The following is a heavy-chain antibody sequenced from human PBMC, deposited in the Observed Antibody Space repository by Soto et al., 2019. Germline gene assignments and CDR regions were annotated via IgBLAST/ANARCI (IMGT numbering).Heavy chain of an antibody. CDR3: ARDWGNDILTQYYYYGMDV. CDR1: GGTFSSYT. J-gene: IGHJ6*02. Sequence: QVQLVQSGAEVKKPGSSVKVSCKASGGTFSSYTISWVRQAPGQGLEWMGRIIPILGIANYAQKFQGRVTITADKSTSTAYMELSSLRSEDTAVYYCARDWGNDILTQYYYYGMDVWGQGTTVTVSS. D-gene: IGHD3-9*01. CDR2: IIPILGIA. V-gene: IGHV1-69*08.